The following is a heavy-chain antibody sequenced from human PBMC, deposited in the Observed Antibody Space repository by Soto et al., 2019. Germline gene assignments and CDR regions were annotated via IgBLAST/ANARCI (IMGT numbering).Heavy chain of an antibody. CDR2: ILHDGSAE. CDR3: ARSRDGYSFYFYYGMDG. J-gene: IGHJ6*02. D-gene: IGHD4-4*01. Sequence: GGSLRLSCGTSGFTFANFGMHWVRQAPGKGLEWMALILHDGSAEYYADSVKGRFTISRDNSRSTLYLQMNSLRAEDTAVYYCARSRDGYSFYFYYGMDGWGQGTTVTVSS. V-gene: IGHV3-30*03. CDR1: GFTFANFG.